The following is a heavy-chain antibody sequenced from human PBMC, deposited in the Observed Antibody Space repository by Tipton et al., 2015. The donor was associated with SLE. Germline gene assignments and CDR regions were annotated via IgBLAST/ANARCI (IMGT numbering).Heavy chain of an antibody. CDR3: AKGGIVGATDFDS. D-gene: IGHD1-26*01. Sequence: SLRLSCEASGFTFSSYAMHWVRQAPGKGLEYVSAITTNGGSTIYADSVKGRFTISRDNSKNTIYMQMNSLRADDTARYYCAKGGIVGATDFDSWGQGTLVTVSS. CDR1: GFTFSSYA. CDR2: ITTNGGST. J-gene: IGHJ4*02. V-gene: IGHV3-64*04.